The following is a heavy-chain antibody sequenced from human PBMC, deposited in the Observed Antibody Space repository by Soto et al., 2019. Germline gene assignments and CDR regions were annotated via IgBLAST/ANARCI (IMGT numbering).Heavy chain of an antibody. Sequence: QVHLVESGGGVVQPGRSLRLSCAASGFTFSNYGMHWVRQAPGKGLEWLAVMSFAGSNEYYADSVQGRLTISRDNSKNKLYLQMNSLRTEDTAVYHWENDAAVAFDIWVQGTMVTVSS. CDR1: GFTFSNYG. CDR3: ENDAAVAFDI. J-gene: IGHJ3*02. V-gene: IGHV3-30*18. D-gene: IGHD2-15*01. CDR2: MSFAGSNE.